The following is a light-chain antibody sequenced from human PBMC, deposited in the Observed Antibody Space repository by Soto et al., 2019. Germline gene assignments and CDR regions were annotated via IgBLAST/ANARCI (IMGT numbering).Light chain of an antibody. CDR2: WAS. Sequence: DIVMTQSPDSLAVSLGERATINCKSSQSVLYSSNNKNYLAWYQQKPGRPPKLLIYWASTRESGVPDRFSGSGSGTDFTLTSSSLQAEDVAVYYCQQYYSTFGRTFGQGTKVEIK. J-gene: IGKJ1*01. CDR1: QSVLYSSNNKNY. V-gene: IGKV4-1*01. CDR3: QQYYSTFGRT.